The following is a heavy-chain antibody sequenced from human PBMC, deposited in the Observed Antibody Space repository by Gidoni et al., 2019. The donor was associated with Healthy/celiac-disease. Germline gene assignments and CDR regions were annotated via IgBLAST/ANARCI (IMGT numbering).Heavy chain of an antibody. CDR2: IYYRGDT. CDR1: GGSISSRDYS. Sequence: QLQLQESGPGLLKPSETLSLTCRVSGGSISSRDYSWGWVRQPPGKGLEWIGTIYYRGDTYYNPSLKSRVSISVDTSKNQFSLWLTSVTAADTAMYYCARDVRYSSSWSHFDYWGQGILVTVSS. CDR3: ARDVRYSSSWSHFDY. D-gene: IGHD6-13*01. J-gene: IGHJ4*02. V-gene: IGHV4-39*07.